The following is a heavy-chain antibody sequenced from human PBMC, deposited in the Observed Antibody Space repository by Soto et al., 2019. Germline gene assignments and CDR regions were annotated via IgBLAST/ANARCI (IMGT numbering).Heavy chain of an antibody. D-gene: IGHD6-13*01. CDR2: IYYSGST. Sequence: QVQLQESGPGLVKPSETLSLTCTVSGGSISSYYWSWIRQPPGKGLEWIGYIYYSGSTNYNPSLKSRVTISVDTSKNQCSLKLSSVTAADTAVYYCARTAGYSSSWCFDYWGQGTLVTVSS. CDR1: GGSISSYY. CDR3: ARTAGYSSSWCFDY. V-gene: IGHV4-59*01. J-gene: IGHJ4*02.